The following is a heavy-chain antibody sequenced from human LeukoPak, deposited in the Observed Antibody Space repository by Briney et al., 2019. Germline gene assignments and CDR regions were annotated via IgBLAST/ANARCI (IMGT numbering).Heavy chain of an antibody. CDR2: IRYDGRNK. Sequence: GRSLRLSCAASGFTFSNFGMHWVRQAPGKGLEWVAFIRYDGRNKYYADSVKGRFTISRDNSKNTLYLQMNSLRPEDTAVYYCAKDSVRKSIVGPTTRGVNDYWGQGTLVTVSS. CDR1: GFTFSNFG. V-gene: IGHV3-30*02. J-gene: IGHJ4*02. CDR3: AKDSVRKSIVGPTTRGVNDY. D-gene: IGHD1-26*01.